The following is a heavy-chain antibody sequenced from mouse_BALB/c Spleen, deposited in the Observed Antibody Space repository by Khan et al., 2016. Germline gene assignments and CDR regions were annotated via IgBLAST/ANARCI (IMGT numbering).Heavy chain of an antibody. CDR3: AVYDY. V-gene: IGHV1-66*01. CDR2: IFPGSDDT. Sequence: VELQQSGPELVQKGEGVKRGGKAGGDSLAQYDIHWVKQRPGQGLEWIGWIFPGSDDTKYNEKFKGKATLTTDTSSSTAYMQLISLTDPASAVCSCAVYDYWGQGTTLTVSS. J-gene: IGHJ2*01. CDR1: GDSLAQYD.